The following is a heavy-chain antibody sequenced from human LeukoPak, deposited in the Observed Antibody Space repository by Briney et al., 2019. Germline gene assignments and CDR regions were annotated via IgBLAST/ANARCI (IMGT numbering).Heavy chain of an antibody. Sequence: GGSLRLSCAASGFTFSSYGLSWVRQAPGKGLEWVGRTRNKANSYTTVYAASVKGRFTISRDESENSLYLQMNSLRAEDTAVYYCARSLSTAGFDPWGQGTLVTVSS. CDR3: ARSLSTAGFDP. CDR2: TRNKANSYTT. D-gene: IGHD2/OR15-2a*01. J-gene: IGHJ5*02. CDR1: GFTFSSYG. V-gene: IGHV3-72*01.